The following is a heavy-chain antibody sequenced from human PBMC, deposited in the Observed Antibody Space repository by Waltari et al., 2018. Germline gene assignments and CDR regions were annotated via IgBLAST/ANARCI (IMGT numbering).Heavy chain of an antibody. Sequence: QVQLQESGPGLVKPSETLSLTCTVSGGSISSYYWSWIRQPPGKGLEWIGYIYYMGSTNYNPSRKSRVTISVDTSKNQFSLKLSSVTAADTAVYYCARGDYYYMDVWGKGTTVTVSS. CDR2: IYYMGST. CDR1: GGSISSYY. J-gene: IGHJ6*03. V-gene: IGHV4-59*01. CDR3: ARGDYYYMDV.